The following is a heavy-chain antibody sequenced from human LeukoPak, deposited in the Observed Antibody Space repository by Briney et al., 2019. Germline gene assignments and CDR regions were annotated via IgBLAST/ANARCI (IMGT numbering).Heavy chain of an antibody. J-gene: IGHJ3*01. CDR3: ARADSSGSFLGDALDF. V-gene: IGHV3-11*01. CDR2: ISSSGSTI. D-gene: IGHD3-22*01. Sequence: KPGGSLRLSCAASGFTFSDYYMSWIRQAPGKGLEWVSYISSSGSTIYYADSVKGRFTISRDNSKNMVYLQLNSLRVDDTAVYYCARADSSGSFLGDALDFWGQGTLVIVSS. CDR1: GFTFSDYY.